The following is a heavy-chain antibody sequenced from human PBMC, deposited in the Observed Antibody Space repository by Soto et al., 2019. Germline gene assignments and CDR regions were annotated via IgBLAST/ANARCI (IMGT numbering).Heavy chain of an antibody. CDR1: GGSISSGDYY. D-gene: IGHD6-6*01. Sequence: SETLSLTCSVSGGSISSGDYYWSWIRQPPGKGLEWIGYIYYSGSTYYNPSLKSRVTISVDTSKNQFSLKLSSVTAADTAVYYCARVGAARPYYYGMDVWGQGTTVTVSS. J-gene: IGHJ6*02. CDR2: IYYSGST. CDR3: ARVGAARPYYYGMDV. V-gene: IGHV4-30-4*01.